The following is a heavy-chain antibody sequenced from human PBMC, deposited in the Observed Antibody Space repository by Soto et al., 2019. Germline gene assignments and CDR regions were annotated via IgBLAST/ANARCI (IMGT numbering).Heavy chain of an antibody. CDR1: GFTFSSYA. D-gene: IGHD3-10*01. CDR2: ISDDGIND. CDR3: AKGSAGHYNSGTLLD. Sequence: GGSLRLSCVASGFTFSSYAMHWVRQAPGKGLEWVAAISDDGINDYYADSAMGRFTISRDISENTLYLQMNSLRPEDTAVYYCAKGSAGHYNSGTLLDWGQGTLVTVSS. J-gene: IGHJ1*01. V-gene: IGHV3-30*18.